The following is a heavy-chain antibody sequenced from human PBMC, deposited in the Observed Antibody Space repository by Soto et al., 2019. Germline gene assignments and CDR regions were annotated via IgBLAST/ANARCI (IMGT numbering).Heavy chain of an antibody. Sequence: SETLSLTCTVSGGSISSYYWSWIRQPPGKGLEWIGYIYYSGSTNHNPSLKSRVTISVDTSKNQFSLKLSSVTAADTAVYSCARERYQLLSYGMDVWGQGTTVTVSS. D-gene: IGHD2-2*01. CDR3: ARERYQLLSYGMDV. J-gene: IGHJ6*02. CDR2: IYYSGST. CDR1: GGSISSYY. V-gene: IGHV4-59*01.